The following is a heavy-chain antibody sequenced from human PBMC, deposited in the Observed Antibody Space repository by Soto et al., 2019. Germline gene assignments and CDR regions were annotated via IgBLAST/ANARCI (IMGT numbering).Heavy chain of an antibody. D-gene: IGHD5-18*01. V-gene: IGHV4-31*03. CDR1: GGSISSGGYY. J-gene: IGHJ4*02. CDR2: IYYSGST. CDR3: ARGERGHSYGYRIY. Sequence: PSETLSLTCTVSGGSISSGGYYWSWIRQHPGKGLEWIGYIYYSGSTYYNPSLKSRVTISVDTSKNQFSLKLSSVTAADTAVYYCARGERGHSYGYRIYWGQGTLVTVSS.